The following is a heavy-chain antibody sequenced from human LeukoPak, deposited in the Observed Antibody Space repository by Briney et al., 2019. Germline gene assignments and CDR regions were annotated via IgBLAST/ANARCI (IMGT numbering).Heavy chain of an antibody. J-gene: IGHJ3*02. CDR3: AKDGQYQLLGAFDI. CDR2: IRYDGSNK. D-gene: IGHD2-2*01. Sequence: PGGSLRLSCAASGFTFSSYGMHWDRQAPGKGLEGVAFIRYDGSNKYYADSVKGRFTISRDSSKNTLYLQMNSLRAEDTAVYYCAKDGQYQLLGAFDIWGQGTMVTVSS. CDR1: GFTFSSYG. V-gene: IGHV3-30*02.